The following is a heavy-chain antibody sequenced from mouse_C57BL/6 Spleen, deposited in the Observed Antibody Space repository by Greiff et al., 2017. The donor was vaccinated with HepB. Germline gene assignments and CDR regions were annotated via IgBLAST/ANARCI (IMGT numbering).Heavy chain of an antibody. CDR2: IYPRSGNT. Sequence: VKLQESGAELARPGASVKLSCKASGYTFTSYGISWVKQRTGQGLEWIGEIYPRSGNTYYNEKFKGKATLTADKSSSTAYMALRSLTSEDSAVYFCASRVTTAYWGQGTLVTVSA. CDR3: ASRVTTAY. V-gene: IGHV1-81*01. J-gene: IGHJ3*01. CDR1: GYTFTSYG. D-gene: IGHD2-2*01.